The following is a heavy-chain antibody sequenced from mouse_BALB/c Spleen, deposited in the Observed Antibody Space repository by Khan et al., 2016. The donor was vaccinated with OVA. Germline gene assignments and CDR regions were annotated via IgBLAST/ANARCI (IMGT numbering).Heavy chain of an antibody. J-gene: IGHJ3*01. CDR2: INPSNGDT. Sequence: QVQLQQPGAELVKPGASVKLSRKASGYTFTSYYIYWVKQRPGQGLEWIGGINPSNGDTYFNEKFESKATLTVDKSSSTAFMQVSSLTSEDSAVYYCTRSGWAAFAYWGQGTLVTVSA. D-gene: IGHD1-1*02. CDR1: GYTFTSYY. V-gene: IGHV1S81*02. CDR3: TRSGWAAFAY.